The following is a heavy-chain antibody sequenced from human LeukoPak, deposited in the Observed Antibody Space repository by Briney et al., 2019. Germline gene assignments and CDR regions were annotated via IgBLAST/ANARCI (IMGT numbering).Heavy chain of an antibody. CDR1: GVSITTHY. CDR2: IHYSGVT. J-gene: IGHJ4*02. CDR3: ARRDISSGIDY. Sequence: PSETLSLTCTVSGVSITTHYWSWIRQPPGKGLEWIGYIHYSGVTNYNPSLKSRVTISIDTSKNQFSLKLSSVTAADTAVYFCARRDISSGIDYWGQGTLVTASS. D-gene: IGHD3-22*01. V-gene: IGHV4-59*11.